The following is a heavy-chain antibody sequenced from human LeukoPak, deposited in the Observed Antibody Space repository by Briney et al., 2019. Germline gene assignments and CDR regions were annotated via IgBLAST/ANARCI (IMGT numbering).Heavy chain of an antibody. D-gene: IGHD4-23*01. CDR1: GFTFSSYG. CDR3: ARDLSYGGNSGYY. CDR2: IYSGGST. V-gene: IGHV3-NL1*01. J-gene: IGHJ4*02. Sequence: PGRSLRLSCAASGFTFSSYGMHWVRQAPGKGLEWVSVIYSGGSTYYADSVKGRFTISRDNSKNTLYLQMNSLRAEDTAVYYCARDLSYGGNSGYYWGQGTLVTVSS.